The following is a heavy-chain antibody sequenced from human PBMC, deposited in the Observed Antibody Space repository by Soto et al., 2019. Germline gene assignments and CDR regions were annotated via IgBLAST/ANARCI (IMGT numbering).Heavy chain of an antibody. CDR3: ARVDPRGVAVVRDY. CDR2: ISGFNGQT. Sequence: ASVKVSCKASGNTFASHGFSWVRQAPGQGLEWMGWISGFNGQTNYALKFQGRVTLTTDTTTSTAYMELRSLRSDDTAVYFCARVDPRGVAVVRDYWGQGTLVTVSS. V-gene: IGHV1-18*01. CDR1: GNTFASHG. D-gene: IGHD3-10*01. J-gene: IGHJ4*02.